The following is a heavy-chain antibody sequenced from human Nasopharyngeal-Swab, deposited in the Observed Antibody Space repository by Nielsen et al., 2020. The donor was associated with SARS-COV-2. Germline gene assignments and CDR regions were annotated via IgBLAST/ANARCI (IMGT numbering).Heavy chain of an antibody. J-gene: IGHJ6*03. CDR2: IYYRVGT. D-gene: IGHD3-3*01. Sequence: RQAPGKGLEWIGYIYYRVGTYYNPSLKRRVTISGDTSKKQFSLKLSSVSAAATAEYYCARVFWFPYYMDVWGKGTTVTVSS. CDR3: ARVFWFPYYMDV. V-gene: IGHV4-30-2*04.